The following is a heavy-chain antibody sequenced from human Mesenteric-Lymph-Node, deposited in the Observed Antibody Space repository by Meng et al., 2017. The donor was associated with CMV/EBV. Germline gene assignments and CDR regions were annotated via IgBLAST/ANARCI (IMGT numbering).Heavy chain of an antibody. CDR2: MNPDSGDT. J-gene: IGHJ3*02. D-gene: IGHD2-2*01. CDR1: GYTFTSHY. V-gene: IGHV1-8*01. Sequence: ASVKVSCKASGYTFTSHYINWVRQATGQGLEWMGWMNPDSGDTGYAQKFQGRVTMTRDTSISTTYMELSSLRSEDTAVYYCARGIVLLPAAATFDIWGQGTMVTVSS. CDR3: ARGIVLLPAAATFDI.